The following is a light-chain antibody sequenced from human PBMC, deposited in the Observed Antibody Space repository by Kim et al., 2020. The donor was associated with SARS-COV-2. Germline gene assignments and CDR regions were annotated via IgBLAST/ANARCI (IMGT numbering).Light chain of an antibody. J-gene: IGLJ2*01. CDR1: STNIGSNT. CDR2: CNN. Sequence: GQRVTISCSGSSTNIGSNTVDWCQQHPGAAPNILMYCNNQQPSGVPARCSCSKSGASASLAISGRQSEDEADYYCAAWDDSLNGVVFGGGTQLTVL. CDR3: AAWDDSLNGVV. V-gene: IGLV1-44*01.